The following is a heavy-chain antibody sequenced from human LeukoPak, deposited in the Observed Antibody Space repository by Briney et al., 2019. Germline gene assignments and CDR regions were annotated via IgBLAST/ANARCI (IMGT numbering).Heavy chain of an antibody. CDR3: ANLMVRGVIVLDY. CDR1: GFTFSSYG. J-gene: IGHJ4*02. V-gene: IGHV3-30*18. CDR2: ISYDGSNK. Sequence: GRSLRLSCAASGFTFSSYGMHWVCQAPGKGLEWVAVISYDGSNKYYADSVKGRFAISRDNSKNTLYLQMNSLRAEDTAVYYCANLMVRGVIVLDYWGQGTLVTVSS. D-gene: IGHD3-10*01.